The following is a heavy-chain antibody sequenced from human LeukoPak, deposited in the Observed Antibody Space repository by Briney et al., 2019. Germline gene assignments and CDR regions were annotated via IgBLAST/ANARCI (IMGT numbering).Heavy chain of an antibody. J-gene: IGHJ4*02. CDR2: ISSSSSYI. D-gene: IGHD6-6*01. Sequence: GGSLRLSWAASGFTFSSYSMNWVRQAPGKGLEWVSSISSSSSYIYYADSVKGRFTISRDNAKNSLYLQMNSLRAEDTAVYYCARGIAARPGYWGQGTLVTVSS. CDR1: GFTFSSYS. CDR3: ARGIAARPGY. V-gene: IGHV3-21*01.